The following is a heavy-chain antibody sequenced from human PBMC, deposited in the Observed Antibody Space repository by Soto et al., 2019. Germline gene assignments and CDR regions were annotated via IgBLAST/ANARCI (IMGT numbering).Heavy chain of an antibody. D-gene: IGHD3-22*01. V-gene: IGHV4-39*01. CDR2: IYYSGST. CDR1: GGSISSSSYY. CDR3: ARHLVPDDSSGYYYVWGVYYYYGMDV. Sequence: PSETLSLTCTVSGGSISSSSYYFFCIRQPPWNGLELIGSIYYSGSTYYNPSLKSRVTISVDTSKNQFSLKLSSVTAADTAVYYCARHLVPDDSSGYYYVWGVYYYYGMDVWGQGTTVTVSS. J-gene: IGHJ6*02.